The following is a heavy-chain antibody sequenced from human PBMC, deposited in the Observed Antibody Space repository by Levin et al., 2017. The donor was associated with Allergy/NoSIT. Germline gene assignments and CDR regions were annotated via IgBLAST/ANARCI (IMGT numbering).Heavy chain of an antibody. Sequence: SETLSLTCTVSGGSVNSAKYYWSWIRQPPGKGLEWIGDIYYSGSTRTNPSLNSRVTFSVDTSKNQFSLKLRSVTAADTAVYYCARGLQQLFPFDYWGPGTLVTVSS. CDR2: IYYSGST. CDR1: GGSVNSAKYY. V-gene: IGHV4-61*01. D-gene: IGHD6-13*01. J-gene: IGHJ4*02. CDR3: ARGLQQLFPFDY.